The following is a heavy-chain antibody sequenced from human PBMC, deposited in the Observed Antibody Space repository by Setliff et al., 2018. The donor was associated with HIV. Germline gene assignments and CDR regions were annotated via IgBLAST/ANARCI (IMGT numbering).Heavy chain of an antibody. CDR3: ATAKEQWLAEGGYDY. V-gene: IGHV1-24*01. Sequence: ASVKVSCKVSGYTLSELSMHWVRQASGKGFEWMGRFDPEDGDTLYAHKFQGRVTMTEDTSTDTAYLELSGLRSEDTAVYYCATAKEQWLAEGGYDYWGQGTLVTVSS. CDR1: GYTLSELS. J-gene: IGHJ4*02. D-gene: IGHD6-19*01. CDR2: FDPEDGDT.